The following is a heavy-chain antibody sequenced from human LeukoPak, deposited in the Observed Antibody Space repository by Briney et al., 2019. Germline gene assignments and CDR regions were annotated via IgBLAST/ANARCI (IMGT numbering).Heavy chain of an antibody. V-gene: IGHV4-4*07. CDR2: ISTIGIT. Sequence: SETLSLTCTVSGGSISNYYWSWIRQPAGGGLEWIGRISTIGITNYNPSLISRVTISIDTSKNQFSLKLSSVTAAVTAVYYCARDGCGGSCFHYYYYYMDVWGKGTTVTISS. J-gene: IGHJ6*03. D-gene: IGHD2-15*01. CDR1: GGSISNYY. CDR3: ARDGCGGSCFHYYYYYMDV.